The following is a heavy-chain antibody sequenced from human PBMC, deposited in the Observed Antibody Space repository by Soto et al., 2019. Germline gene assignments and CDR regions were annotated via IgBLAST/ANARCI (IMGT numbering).Heavy chain of an antibody. D-gene: IGHD6-19*01. CDR1: GFTFSSDG. CDR3: ARDGWQWLVRVLGNFDY. Sequence: QVQLVESGGGVVQPGRSLRLSCAASGFTFSSDGMHWVRQAPGKGLEWVAVIWSDGSKKYYADAVKGRFTISRHNSKNTLYLQMNSLRAEDTAVYYCARDGWQWLVRVLGNFDYWGQGILVIVSS. CDR2: IWSDGSKK. J-gene: IGHJ4*02. V-gene: IGHV3-33*01.